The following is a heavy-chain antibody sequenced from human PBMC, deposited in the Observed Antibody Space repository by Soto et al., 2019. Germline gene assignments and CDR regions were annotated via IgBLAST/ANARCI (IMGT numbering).Heavy chain of an antibody. J-gene: IGHJ6*02. D-gene: IGHD2-2*01. Sequence: SVKVSCKASGGTFSSYAISWVRQAPGQGLEWMGGIIPIFGTANYAQKFQGRVTITADESTSTAYMELSSLRSEDTAVYYCASGPAAIQYYYYGMDVWGQGTTVTVSS. CDR3: ASGPAAIQYYYYGMDV. V-gene: IGHV1-69*13. CDR2: IIPIFGTA. CDR1: GGTFSSYA.